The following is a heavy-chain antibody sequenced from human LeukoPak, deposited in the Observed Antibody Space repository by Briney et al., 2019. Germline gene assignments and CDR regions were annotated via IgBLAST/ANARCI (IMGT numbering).Heavy chain of an antibody. CDR2: INSDGSDT. CDR3: TRGDFYVGAQDY. J-gene: IGHJ4*02. CDR1: GFTFSSYW. Sequence: TGGSLRLSCAASGFTFSSYWMHWVRQAPGKGLVWVSRINSDGSDTSYADSVKGRFTISRDNAKNTLYLQMNSLGAGDTAVYYCTRGDFYVGAQDYWGQGTLVAVSS. V-gene: IGHV3-74*01. D-gene: IGHD1-26*01.